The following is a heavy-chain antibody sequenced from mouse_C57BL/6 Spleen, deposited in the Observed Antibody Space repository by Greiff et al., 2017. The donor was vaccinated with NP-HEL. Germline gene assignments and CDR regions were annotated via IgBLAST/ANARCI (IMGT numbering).Heavy chain of an antibody. V-gene: IGHV2-2*01. CDR3: ASPYDGYYAMDY. Sequence: VQVVESGPGLVQPSQSLSITCTVSGFSLTSYGVHWVRQSPGKGLEWLGVIWSGGSTDYNAAFISRLSISKDNSKSQVFFKMNSLQADDTAIYYCASPYDGYYAMDYWGQGTSVTVSS. CDR1: GFSLTSYG. CDR2: IWSGGST. J-gene: IGHJ4*01. D-gene: IGHD2-3*01.